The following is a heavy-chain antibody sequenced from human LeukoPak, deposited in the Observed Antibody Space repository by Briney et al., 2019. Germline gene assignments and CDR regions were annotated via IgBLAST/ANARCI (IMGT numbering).Heavy chain of an antibody. Sequence: GESLKISCKGSGYSFTSYWISWVRQMPGKGREWMGRIDPSDSYTNYSPSFQGHVTISADKSISTAYLQWSSLKASDTDMYYCARRGYCSGGSCYSLTPFQDAFDIWGQGTMVSVSS. D-gene: IGHD2-15*01. CDR3: ARRGYCSGGSCYSLTPFQDAFDI. CDR2: IDPSDSYT. CDR1: GYSFTSYW. V-gene: IGHV5-10-1*01. J-gene: IGHJ3*02.